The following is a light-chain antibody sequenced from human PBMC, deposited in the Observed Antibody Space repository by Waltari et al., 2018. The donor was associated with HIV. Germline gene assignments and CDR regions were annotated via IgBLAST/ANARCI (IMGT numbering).Light chain of an antibody. CDR2: NDD. Sequence: QSVLTQSPSVSEAPGQSVTISCSGSDSIIGSHAVTWYQQYPGKPPRLLVYNDDLILSGVSDRLSASKSGTSASLAINDLQSEHESHYYCAAWDDGLNGVIFGGGTKVTVL. V-gene: IGLV1-36*01. J-gene: IGLJ2*01. CDR3: AAWDDGLNGVI. CDR1: DSIIGSHA.